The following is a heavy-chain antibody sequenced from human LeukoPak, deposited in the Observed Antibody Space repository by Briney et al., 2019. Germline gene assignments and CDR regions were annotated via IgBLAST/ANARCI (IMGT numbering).Heavy chain of an antibody. CDR1: GYTFTGYY. V-gene: IGHV1-2*02. CDR2: INPNSGGT. CDR3: ARDISWLGFDY. J-gene: IGHJ4*02. D-gene: IGHD6-19*01. Sequence: ASVKVSCKASGYTFTGYYMHWVRQAPGQGLEWMGWINPNSGGTKYAQNFQGRVTMTRDTSISTAYMELSRLRSDDTAVYYCARDISWLGFDYWGQGILVTVSS.